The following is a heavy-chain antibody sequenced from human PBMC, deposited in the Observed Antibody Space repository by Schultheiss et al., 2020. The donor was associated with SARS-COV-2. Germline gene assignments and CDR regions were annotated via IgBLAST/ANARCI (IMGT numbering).Heavy chain of an antibody. CDR2: ISSSSSYI. CDR3: AAGRDGYLRQRNWFDP. D-gene: IGHD5-24*01. Sequence: GESLKISCAASGFTYSSYSMNWVRQAPGKGLEWVSSISSSSSYIYYADSVKGRFTISRDNAKNSLYLQMNSLRAEDTAVYYCAAGRDGYLRQRNWFDPWGQGTLVTVSS. J-gene: IGHJ5*02. CDR1: GFTYSSYS. V-gene: IGHV3-21*01.